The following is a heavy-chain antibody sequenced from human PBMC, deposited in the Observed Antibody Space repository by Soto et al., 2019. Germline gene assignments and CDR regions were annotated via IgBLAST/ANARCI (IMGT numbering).Heavy chain of an antibody. D-gene: IGHD2-8*01. CDR3: ARDFVGYCTNGVCYFTYYYYYGMDV. V-gene: IGHV3-33*01. CDR1: GFTFSSYG. CDR2: IWYDGSNK. J-gene: IGHJ6*04. Sequence: GGSLRLSCAASGFTFSSYGMHWVRQAPGKGLEWVAVIWYDGSNKYYADSVKGRFTISRDNSKNTLYLQMNSLRAEDTAVYYCARDFVGYCTNGVCYFTYYYYYGMDVWGKGTTVTVSS.